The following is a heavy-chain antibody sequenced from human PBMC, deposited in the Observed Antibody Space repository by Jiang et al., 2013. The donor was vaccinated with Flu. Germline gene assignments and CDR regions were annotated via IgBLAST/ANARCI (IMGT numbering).Heavy chain of an antibody. D-gene: IGHD6-13*01. CDR3: ARGPGGSPAGRYFDY. V-gene: IGHV4-34*01. Sequence: LLKPSETLSLTCAVYGESFSFYFGTWIRQSPGKGLEWIGEISHSGRTYYNPSLKNRVSISGDTSKNQFSLKLNSVTAADTAVYYCARGPGGSPAGRYFDYWGQGTLVTVSS. J-gene: IGHJ4*02. CDR1: GESFSFYF. CDR2: ISHSGRT.